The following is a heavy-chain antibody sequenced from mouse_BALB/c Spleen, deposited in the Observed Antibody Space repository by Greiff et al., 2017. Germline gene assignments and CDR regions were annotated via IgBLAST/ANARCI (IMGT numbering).Heavy chain of an antibody. CDR3: TRSNWDGYFDV. Sequence: QVQLQQPGAELVRPGASVKLSCKASGYTFTSYWINWVKQRPGQGLEWIGNIYPSDSYTNYNQKFKDKATLTVDKSSSTAYMQLSSPTSEDSAVYYCTRSNWDGYFDVWGAGTTVTVSS. J-gene: IGHJ1*01. D-gene: IGHD4-1*01. V-gene: IGHV1-69*02. CDR1: GYTFTSYW. CDR2: IYPSDSYT.